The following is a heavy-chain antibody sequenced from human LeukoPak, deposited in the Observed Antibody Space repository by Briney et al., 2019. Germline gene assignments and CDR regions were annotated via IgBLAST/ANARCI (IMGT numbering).Heavy chain of an antibody. Sequence: SETLSLTCTVSGGSISSYYWSWIRQPPGKGLEWIGYIYYSGSTNYNPSLKSRVTISVDTSKSQFSLKLSSVTAADTAVYYCARDPSAAAGNGWFDPWGQGTLVTVSS. CDR1: GGSISSYY. D-gene: IGHD6-13*01. CDR2: IYYSGST. J-gene: IGHJ5*02. CDR3: ARDPSAAAGNGWFDP. V-gene: IGHV4-59*01.